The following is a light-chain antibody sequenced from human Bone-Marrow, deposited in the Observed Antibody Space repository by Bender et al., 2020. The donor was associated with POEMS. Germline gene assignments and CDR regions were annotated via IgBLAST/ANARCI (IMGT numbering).Light chain of an antibody. J-gene: IGLJ3*02. V-gene: IGLV1-40*01. CDR3: QSYDNSLRGSV. CDR2: GYN. CDR1: SSNTGSGYD. Sequence: QSVLTQPPSVSGAPGQRVTISCTGSSSNTGSGYDINWYQHLPGTAPKLLIYGYNNRPSGVPDRFSGSKSGTSASLAITGLQAEDEGDYYCQSYDNSLRGSVFGGGTKLTVL.